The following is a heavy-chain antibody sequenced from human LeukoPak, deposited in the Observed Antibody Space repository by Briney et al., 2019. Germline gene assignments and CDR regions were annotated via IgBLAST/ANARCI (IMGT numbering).Heavy chain of an antibody. CDR2: ISAGGGST. CDR3: AKDLAFTAGKEY. CDR1: GFSFSNYA. V-gene: IGHV3-23*01. J-gene: IGHJ4*02. D-gene: IGHD2-15*01. Sequence: GGSLRLSCAASGFSFSNYAMTWARQAPGKGLEWVSVISAGGGSTYYADSVKGRFTISRDNSKNTLYLQMNSLRAEDTAVYYCAKDLAFTAGKEYWGQGTLVTVSS.